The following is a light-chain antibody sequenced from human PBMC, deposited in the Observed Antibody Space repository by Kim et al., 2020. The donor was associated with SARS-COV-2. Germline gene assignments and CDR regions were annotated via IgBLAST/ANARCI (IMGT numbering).Light chain of an antibody. J-gene: IGLJ1*01. CDR3: RSYDSSLGGYG. Sequence: QSVLTQPPSVSAAPGQRITISCTGSSSNTGAGYDVNWYQQFPGTAPKLLIYGNSNRPSGVPDRFSGSKSGTSASLAITGLQAEDETDYYCRSYDSSLGGYGFGTGSKVTVL. CDR2: GNS. CDR1: SSNTGAGYD. V-gene: IGLV1-40*01.